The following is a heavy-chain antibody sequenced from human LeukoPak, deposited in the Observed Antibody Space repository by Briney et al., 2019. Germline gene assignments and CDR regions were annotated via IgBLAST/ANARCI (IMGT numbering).Heavy chain of an antibody. CDR2: ISSSSDTI. CDR1: GFAFSIYS. V-gene: IGHV3-48*01. CDR3: ARAGGEWELRCFDY. J-gene: IGHJ4*02. Sequence: GGSLRLSCAASGFAFSIYSMNWVRQAPGKGLEWVSYISSSSDTIYYADSVKGRFTISRDNAKNSLYLQMNSLRAEGTAVYYCARAGGEWELRCFDYWGQGTLVTVSS. D-gene: IGHD1-26*01.